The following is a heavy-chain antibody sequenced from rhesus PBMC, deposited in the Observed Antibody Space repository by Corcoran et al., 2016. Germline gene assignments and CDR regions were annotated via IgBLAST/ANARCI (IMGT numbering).Heavy chain of an antibody. CDR2: LIGGGVRP. CDR1: GFTFSSYW. Sequence: EVQLVESGGGLAKPGGSLRLSCAASGFTFSSYWMNWVRQAPGKGLGGVSALIGGGVRPYVTDSHKGRFTISGDNSRNTRSRQMNSLGAEDTAVYYCAKYSNDYWYVDLWGPGTPITISS. J-gene: IGHJ2*01. CDR3: AKYSNDYWYVDL. D-gene: IGHD4-23*01. V-gene: IGHV3S25*01.